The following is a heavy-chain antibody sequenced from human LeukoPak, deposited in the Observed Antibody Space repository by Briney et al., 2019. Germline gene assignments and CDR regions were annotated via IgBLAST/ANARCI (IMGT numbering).Heavy chain of an antibody. D-gene: IGHD3-10*01. Sequence: PSETLSLTCTVSGGSISSYYWSWIRQPPGKGLEWIGYFYYSENTNYNPSLKSRVTISVDTSKNQFSLKLSSVTAADTAVYYCARAIHYYGSGSYFDAFDIWGQGTMVTVSS. CDR1: GGSISSYY. CDR2: FYYSENT. V-gene: IGHV4-59*01. CDR3: ARAIHYYGSGSYFDAFDI. J-gene: IGHJ3*02.